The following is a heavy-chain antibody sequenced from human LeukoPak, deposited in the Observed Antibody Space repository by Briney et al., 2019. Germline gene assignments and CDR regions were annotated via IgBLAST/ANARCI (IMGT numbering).Heavy chain of an antibody. Sequence: ASVKVSCKASGYTFTGYYIHWVRQAPGQGLEWMGWINPNSGGTSFAQKFQGRVTMTRDTPISTAYMELSRLTSDDTAVYYCARDGVVVPAALDYWGQGTLVTVSS. V-gene: IGHV1-2*02. D-gene: IGHD2-2*01. CDR3: ARDGVVVPAALDY. J-gene: IGHJ4*02. CDR2: INPNSGGT. CDR1: GYTFTGYY.